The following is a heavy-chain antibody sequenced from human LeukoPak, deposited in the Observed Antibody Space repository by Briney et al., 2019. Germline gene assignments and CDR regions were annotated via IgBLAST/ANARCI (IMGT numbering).Heavy chain of an antibody. CDR2: ISGSGGST. D-gene: IGHD3-16*01. CDR1: GFTFSSYA. V-gene: IGHV3-23*01. J-gene: IGHJ4*02. Sequence: GGSLRLSCAASGFTFSSYAMSWVRQAPGKGLEWVSAISGSGGSTYYADSVKGRFTMSRDNSKNTLYLQMNSLRAEDTAVYYCAKRYYDYVWGGDTYYFDYWGQGTLVTVSS. CDR3: AKRYYDYVWGGDTYYFDY.